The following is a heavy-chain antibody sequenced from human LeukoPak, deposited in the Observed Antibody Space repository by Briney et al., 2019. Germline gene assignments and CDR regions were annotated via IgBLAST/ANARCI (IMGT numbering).Heavy chain of an antibody. J-gene: IGHJ4*02. CDR3: ARDRVGATDYFDY. V-gene: IGHV3-66*02. CDR1: GFIVSGDF. D-gene: IGHD1-26*01. Sequence: TGGSLRLSCAASGFIVSGDFMSWVRQAPGKGLEWVSVIYSDGSTYYADSVKGRFTISRDNSKNTLYLQMNSLRAEDTAVYYCARDRVGATDYFDYWGQGTLVTVSS. CDR2: IYSDGST.